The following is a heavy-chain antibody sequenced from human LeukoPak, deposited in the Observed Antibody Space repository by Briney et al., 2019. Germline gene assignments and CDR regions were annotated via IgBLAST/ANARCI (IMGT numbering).Heavy chain of an antibody. CDR1: GFTFSSYA. Sequence: GGSLRLSCVASGFTFSSYAMSWVRQAPGKGLEWVSVISGSGGSTSYADSVKGRFTISRDNSKNTLYLQMNSLRAEDTAVHYCAKDLATYYYDSSGYHGPFDPWGQGTLVTVSS. CDR2: ISGSGGST. CDR3: AKDLATYYYDSSGYHGPFDP. D-gene: IGHD3-22*01. V-gene: IGHV3-23*01. J-gene: IGHJ5*02.